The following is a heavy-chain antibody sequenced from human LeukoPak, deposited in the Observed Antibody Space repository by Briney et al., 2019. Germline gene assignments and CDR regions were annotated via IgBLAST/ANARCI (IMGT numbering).Heavy chain of an antibody. CDR1: GFTFSSYS. D-gene: IGHD3-22*01. Sequence: GGSLRLSCAASGFTFSSYSMNWVRQAPGKGLEWVSSISSSSSYIYYADSVKGRFTISRDNAKNSLYLQMNSLRAEDTAVYYCARGSYYYDSSGYYQTPFDYWGQGTLVTVSS. J-gene: IGHJ4*02. CDR3: ARGSYYYDSSGYYQTPFDY. CDR2: ISSSSSYI. V-gene: IGHV3-21*01.